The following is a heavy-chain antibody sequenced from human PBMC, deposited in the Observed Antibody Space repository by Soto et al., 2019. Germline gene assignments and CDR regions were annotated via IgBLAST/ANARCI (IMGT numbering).Heavy chain of an antibody. CDR1: GGTFSSYA. J-gene: IGHJ6*03. CDR3: ARGAIVATSKDYYYMDV. Sequence: SVKVSCKASGGTFSSYAISWVRQAPGQGLEWMGGIIPIFGTANYAQKFQGRVTITGDASTSTAYMELSSLRSEDTAVYYCARGAIVATSKDYYYMDVWGKGTTVTVSS. D-gene: IGHD5-12*01. V-gene: IGHV1-69*13. CDR2: IIPIFGTA.